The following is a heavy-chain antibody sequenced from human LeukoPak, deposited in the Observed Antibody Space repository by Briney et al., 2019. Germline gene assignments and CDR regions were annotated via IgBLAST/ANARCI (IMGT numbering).Heavy chain of an antibody. Sequence: GASVKVSCKASGYSFTGYYMHWVRQAPGQGLEWMGWINPNSGGTNYAQKFQGRVTMTRDTSISTAYMELSSLRSEDMAVYYCARESSGWIDAFDIWGQGTMVTVSS. J-gene: IGHJ3*02. V-gene: IGHV1-2*02. CDR1: GYSFTGYY. CDR2: INPNSGGT. D-gene: IGHD6-19*01. CDR3: ARESSGWIDAFDI.